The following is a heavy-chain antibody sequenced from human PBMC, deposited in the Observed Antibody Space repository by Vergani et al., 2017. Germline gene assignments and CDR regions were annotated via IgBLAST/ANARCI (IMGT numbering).Heavy chain of an antibody. D-gene: IGHD1-1*01. V-gene: IGHV5-51*01. Sequence: EVELVQSGPEMRKPGESLKIFCKGSEYSFGNYWIGWVRPMPGKGLEWMGIIYPSDSDTRYSPSFQGQVTISADKSISTAFLQWDSLKASDTALYYCARHTTYTDSWGQGTLVTVSS. CDR2: IYPSDSDT. CDR3: ARHTTYTDS. CDR1: EYSFGNYW. J-gene: IGHJ4*02.